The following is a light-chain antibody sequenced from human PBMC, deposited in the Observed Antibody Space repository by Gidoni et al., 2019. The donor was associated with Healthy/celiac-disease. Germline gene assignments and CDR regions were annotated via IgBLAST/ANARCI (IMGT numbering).Light chain of an antibody. V-gene: IGKV1-9*01. CDR3: QQSNSYPLT. CDR1: QGISSY. CDR2: AAS. J-gene: IGKJ4*01. Sequence: DIQLTQSPSFLSASVGDRVTITCWASQGISSYLAWYQQKPEQAPKLLIYAASTVQSGLPTRFSGSGAGTEFTITSSSLQPEDFATYYWQQSNSYPLTFGGGTKVEIK.